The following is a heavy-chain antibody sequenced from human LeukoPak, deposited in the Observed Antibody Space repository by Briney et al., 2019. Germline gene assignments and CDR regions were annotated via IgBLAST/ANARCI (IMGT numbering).Heavy chain of an antibody. CDR3: AKDGRSIDAFDI. V-gene: IGHV1-58*02. CDR2: IVVGSGNT. Sequence: ASVKVSCKASGFTFTSSAMQWVRQARGQRLAWIGWIVVGSGNTNYAQKFQERVTITRDMSTSTAYMELSSLRSEDTAVYYCAKDGRSIDAFDIWGQGTMVTVSS. CDR1: GFTFTSSA. J-gene: IGHJ3*02.